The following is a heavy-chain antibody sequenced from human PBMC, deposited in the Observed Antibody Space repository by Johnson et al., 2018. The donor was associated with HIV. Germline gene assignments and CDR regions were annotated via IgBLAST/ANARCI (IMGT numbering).Heavy chain of an antibody. CDR2: IGTAGDT. CDR3: AKTFPLTAAGFPLNAFDI. D-gene: IGHD6-13*01. Sequence: VQLVESGGGVVRPGGSLRLSCAASGFTFSSYAMSWVRQAPGKGLEWVSAIGTAGDTYYPGSVTGRFTISRENAKNSLFLQMNGLRAEDTALYYCAKTFPLTAAGFPLNAFDIWGQGTMVTVSS. J-gene: IGHJ3*02. CDR1: GFTFSSYA. V-gene: IGHV3-23*04.